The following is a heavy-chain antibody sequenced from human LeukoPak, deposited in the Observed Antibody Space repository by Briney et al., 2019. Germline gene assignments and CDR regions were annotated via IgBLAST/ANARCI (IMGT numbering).Heavy chain of an antibody. D-gene: IGHD6-13*01. J-gene: IGHJ4*02. CDR2: ISAYNGNT. V-gene: IGHV1-18*01. CDR3: AIPASIAAAGTCNY. CDR1: GYTFTSYG. Sequence: GASVKVSCKASGYTFTSYGISWVRQAPGQGLEWMGWISAYNGNTNYAQKFQGRVTMTTDTSTSTAYMELRSLRSDDTAVYYCAIPASIAAAGTCNYWGQGTLVTVSS.